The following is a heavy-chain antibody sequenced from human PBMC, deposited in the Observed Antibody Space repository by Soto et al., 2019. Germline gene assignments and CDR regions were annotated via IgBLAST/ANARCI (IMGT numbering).Heavy chain of an antibody. D-gene: IGHD3-9*01. V-gene: IGHV1-69*01. CDR1: GGTFSSYA. CDR2: IIPIFGTA. J-gene: IGHJ4*02. CDR3: SRVAYYDILPGPGSLVY. Sequence: QVQLVQSGAEVKKPGASVKVSCKASGGTFSSYAISWVRQAPGQGLEWMGGIIPIFGTANYAQKFKGRVTITAYESTSTAYMELSSLRSEDTAVYYWSRVAYYDILPGPGSLVYWGQGTLVTVSS.